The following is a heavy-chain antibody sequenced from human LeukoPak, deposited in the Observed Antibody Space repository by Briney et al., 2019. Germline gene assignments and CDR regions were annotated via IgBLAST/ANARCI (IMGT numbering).Heavy chain of an antibody. Sequence: GGSLRLSCAASGFTFSSYWMHWVRQAPGKGRVWISRINTDGGNTNYADSVKGRFTISRDNAKNSLYLQLNSLRAEDTALYYCARDNPPDYWGQGTLVTVSS. CDR2: INTDGGNT. V-gene: IGHV3-74*01. CDR1: GFTFSSYW. J-gene: IGHJ4*02. CDR3: ARDNPPDY.